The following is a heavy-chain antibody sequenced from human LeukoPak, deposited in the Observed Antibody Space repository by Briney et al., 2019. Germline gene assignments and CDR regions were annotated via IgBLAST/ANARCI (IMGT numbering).Heavy chain of an antibody. Sequence: GESLKISCKGSGYSFTSYWIGWVRQMPGEGLEWMGIIYPADSDTRYSPSFQGQVTISVDKSISTAYLQWSSLKASDTAMYYCARRGYCGTTSCSAPLDYWGQGTLVAVSS. CDR1: GYSFTSYW. V-gene: IGHV5-51*01. CDR3: ARRGYCGTTSCSAPLDY. J-gene: IGHJ4*02. CDR2: IYPADSDT. D-gene: IGHD2-2*01.